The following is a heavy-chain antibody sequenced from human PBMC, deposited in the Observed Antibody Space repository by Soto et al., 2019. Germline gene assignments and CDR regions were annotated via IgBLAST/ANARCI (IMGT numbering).Heavy chain of an antibody. CDR2: IYWNDDK. D-gene: IGHD1-1*01. Sequence: QITLKESGPTLVKPTQTLTLTCTFSGFSLSTTGVGVGWISKPPGKALEWLALIYWNDDKRYSPSLRSRITIPNDTSKNPVVPTVANLDTVDKAIYFCGQHTEGRMETPYFFDYWGQGTLVTVSS. V-gene: IGHV2-5*01. J-gene: IGHJ4*02. CDR1: GFSLSTTGVG. CDR3: GQHTEGRMETPYFFDY.